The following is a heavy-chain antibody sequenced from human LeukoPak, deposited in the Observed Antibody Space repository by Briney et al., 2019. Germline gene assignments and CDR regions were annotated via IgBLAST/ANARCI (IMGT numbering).Heavy chain of an antibody. Sequence: GGSLRLSCAASGFTFSSYAMSWVRQAPGKGLEWVSSISGSGGSTYYADSVKGRFTISRDNSKNTLYLQMNSLRAEDTAVYYCAKENNWNDGRFNYFDYWGQGTLVTVSS. CDR1: GFTFSSYA. CDR3: AKENNWNDGRFNYFDY. V-gene: IGHV3-23*01. D-gene: IGHD1-20*01. CDR2: ISGSGGST. J-gene: IGHJ4*02.